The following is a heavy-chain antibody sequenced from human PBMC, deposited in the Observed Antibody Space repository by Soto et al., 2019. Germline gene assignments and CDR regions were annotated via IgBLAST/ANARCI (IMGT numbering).Heavy chain of an antibody. Sequence: LGESLKISCKGSGYSFTSYWIGWVRQMPGKGLEWMGIIYPGDSDTRYSPSFQGQVTISADKSISTAYLQWSSLKASDTAMYYCARLPSFYYYYYGMDVWGQGTTVTVSS. CDR2: IYPGDSDT. CDR3: ARLPSFYYYYYGMDV. D-gene: IGHD1-26*01. J-gene: IGHJ6*02. CDR1: GYSFTSYW. V-gene: IGHV5-51*01.